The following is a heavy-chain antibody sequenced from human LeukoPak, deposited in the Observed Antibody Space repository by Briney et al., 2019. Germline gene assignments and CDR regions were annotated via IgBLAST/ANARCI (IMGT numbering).Heavy chain of an antibody. CDR3: ARREGGYYDSSGYYAY. D-gene: IGHD3-22*01. J-gene: IGHJ4*02. CDR2: ISSSGSTI. Sequence: PGGSLRLSCAASGFTFSSYEMNWVRQAPGKGLEWVSYISSSGSTIYYADSVKGRFTISRDNAKNPLYLQMNGLRAEDTAVYYCARREGGYYDSSGYYAYWGQGTLVTVSS. CDR1: GFTFSSYE. V-gene: IGHV3-48*03.